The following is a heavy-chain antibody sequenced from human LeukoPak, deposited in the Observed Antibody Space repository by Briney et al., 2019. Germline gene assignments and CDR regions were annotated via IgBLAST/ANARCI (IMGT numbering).Heavy chain of an antibody. J-gene: IGHJ5*02. CDR2: INPSGGST. CDR1: GYTFTSYH. Sequence: ASVKDSCKASGYTFTSYHMHWVRQAPGQGLEWMGIINPSGGSTSYAQNFQGRVTMTRDTSTSTVYMELSSLRSEDTAVYYCAREGVVTGGGTGFDPWGQGTLVTVSS. D-gene: IGHD2-21*02. CDR3: AREGVVTGGGTGFDP. V-gene: IGHV1-46*01.